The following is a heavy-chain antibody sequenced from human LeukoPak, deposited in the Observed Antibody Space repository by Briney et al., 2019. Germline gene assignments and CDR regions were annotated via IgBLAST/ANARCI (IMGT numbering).Heavy chain of an antibody. J-gene: IGHJ4*02. V-gene: IGHV3-23*01. CDR2: ISGSGGST. CDR3: AKDNSRGARPYYLDY. D-gene: IGHD6-6*01. CDR1: GFTFSSYA. Sequence: GGSLRLSCAASGFTFSSYAMNWVRQAPGKGLEWVSAISGSGGSTYYADSVKGRFTISRDNSKNTLCLQVSSLRAEDTALYFCAKDNSRGARPYYLDYWGQGTLVTVSS.